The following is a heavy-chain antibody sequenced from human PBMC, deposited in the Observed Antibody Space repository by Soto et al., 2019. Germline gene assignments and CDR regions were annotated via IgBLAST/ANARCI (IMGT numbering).Heavy chain of an antibody. CDR2: IYYSGST. CDR1: GGSISSYY. V-gene: IGHV4-59*01. J-gene: IGHJ4*01. Sequence: PSETLSLTCTVSGGSISSYYWSWIRQPPGKGLEWIGYIYYSGSTNYNPSLKSRVTISVDTSKNQFSLKLSSVTAADTAVYYCARPRPAYSYRRLDYWGHGTLFTVSS. CDR3: ARPRPAYSYRRLDY. D-gene: IGHD5-18*01.